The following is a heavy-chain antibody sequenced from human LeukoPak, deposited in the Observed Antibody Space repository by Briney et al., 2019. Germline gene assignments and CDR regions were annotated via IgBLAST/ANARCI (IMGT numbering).Heavy chain of an antibody. CDR2: INPNSGGT. CDR3: ARANDYGDSFDAFDI. V-gene: IGHV1-2*02. Sequence: ASVKVSCKASGYTFTGYYMHWVRQAPGQGLEWMGWINPNSGGTNYAQKFQGRVTMTRDTSISTAYMELSRLRSDDTAVYYCARANDYGDSFDAFDIWGQGTMATVSS. J-gene: IGHJ3*02. CDR1: GYTFTGYY. D-gene: IGHD4-17*01.